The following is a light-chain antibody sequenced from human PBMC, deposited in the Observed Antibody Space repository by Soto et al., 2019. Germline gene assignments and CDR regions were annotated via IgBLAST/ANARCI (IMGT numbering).Light chain of an antibody. CDR2: EDN. V-gene: IGLV6-57*01. CDR1: SGSIASNY. Sequence: NFMLTQPHSVSDSPGKTVIISCTRSSGSIASNYVQWYQQRPGSSPTTVIYEDNQRPSGVPDRFSGSIDSSSNSASLTISGLETEDEADYFCQSYDATNQVFGGGTKVTV. CDR3: QSYDATNQV. J-gene: IGLJ3*02.